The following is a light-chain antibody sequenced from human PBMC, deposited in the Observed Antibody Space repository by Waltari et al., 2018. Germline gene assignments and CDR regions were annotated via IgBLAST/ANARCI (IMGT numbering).Light chain of an antibody. V-gene: IGLV1-47*01. CDR3: AAWDDSLSACV. CDR2: RNN. Sequence: QSVLTQPPSASGTPGQRVTISCSGSSSNIGSNYVYWYKQLPGTAPKLLIYRNNQRPSGVPDRFSGSKSGTSASLAISGLRSEDEADYYCAAWDDSLSACVFGGGTKLTVL. CDR1: SSNIGSNY. J-gene: IGLJ3*02.